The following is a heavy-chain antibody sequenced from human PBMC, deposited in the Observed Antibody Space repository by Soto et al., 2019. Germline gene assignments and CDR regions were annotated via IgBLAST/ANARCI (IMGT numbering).Heavy chain of an antibody. Sequence: QVQLVESGGGLVKPGGSLRLSCASSGFPFSDHYMSWIRRSPGKGLEFLSYISPGTTYKNYADSVKGRFTISRDNAKSSLYLQLDRLRAEDTAVYFCSRGGGGGLFDLWGQGTFVTVSS. CDR1: GFPFSDHY. CDR3: SRGGGGGLFDL. V-gene: IGHV3-11*06. J-gene: IGHJ4*02. D-gene: IGHD2-21*01. CDR2: ISPGTTYK.